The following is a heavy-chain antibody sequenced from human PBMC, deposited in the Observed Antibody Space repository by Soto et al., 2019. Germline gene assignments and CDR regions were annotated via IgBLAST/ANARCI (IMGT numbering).Heavy chain of an antibody. D-gene: IGHD1-26*01. Sequence: QVQLQQSGPGLVKPSGTLSLTCAVSGGSVSNDYWWSWVRQAPGKGLEWIGKIYHSGSTNYNPSLKSRVTMSVDKSNNQFSLRLSSVTAADTAVYYCARTSGAPDYFYGLDVWGQGTTVTVSS. CDR2: IYHSGST. CDR1: GGSVSNDYW. CDR3: ARTSGAPDYFYGLDV. J-gene: IGHJ6*02. V-gene: IGHV4-4*02.